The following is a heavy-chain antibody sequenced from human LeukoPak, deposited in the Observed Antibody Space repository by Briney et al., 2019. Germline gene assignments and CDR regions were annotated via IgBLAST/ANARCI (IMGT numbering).Heavy chain of an antibody. Sequence: SETLSLTCTVSGGSISSGGYYWSWIRQHPGKGLEWIGYIYYSGSTYYNPSLKSRVTISVDTSKNQFSLKLSSVTAADTAVYYCARVYCGGDCLPDYWGQGTLVTVSS. D-gene: IGHD2-21*02. V-gene: IGHV4-30-4*08. J-gene: IGHJ4*02. CDR2: IYYSGST. CDR1: GGSISSGGYY. CDR3: ARVYCGGDCLPDY.